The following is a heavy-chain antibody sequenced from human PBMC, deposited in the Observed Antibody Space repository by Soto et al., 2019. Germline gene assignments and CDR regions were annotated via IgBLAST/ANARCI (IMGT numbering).Heavy chain of an antibody. V-gene: IGHV4-4*02. Sequence: SETLSLTCAVSGGSISSSNWWSWVRQPPGKGLEWIGEIYHSGSTNYNPSLKSRVTISVDKSKNQFSLKLSSVTAADTSLYYCARLYMVRGVMDWFDPWGQGTLVTVSS. J-gene: IGHJ5*02. CDR3: ARLYMVRGVMDWFDP. D-gene: IGHD3-10*01. CDR1: GGSISSSNW. CDR2: IYHSGST.